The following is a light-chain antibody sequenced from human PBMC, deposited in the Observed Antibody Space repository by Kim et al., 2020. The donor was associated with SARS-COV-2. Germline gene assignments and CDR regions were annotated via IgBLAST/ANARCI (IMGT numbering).Light chain of an antibody. CDR2: DAS. V-gene: IGKV3-11*01. CDR3: QQRGN. CDR1: QSVGTY. J-gene: IGKJ5*01. Sequence: VVRQSPATLSLSPGERATLSCRASQSVGTYLAWYQQKPGQAPRLLIYDASKRATGIPARFRGSGSGTDFTLTIGTLEPDDSAVYYCQQRGNFGQGTRLEIK.